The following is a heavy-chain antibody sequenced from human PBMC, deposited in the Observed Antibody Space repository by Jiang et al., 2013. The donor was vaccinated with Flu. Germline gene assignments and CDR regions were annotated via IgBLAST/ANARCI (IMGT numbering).Heavy chain of an antibody. CDR3: ARDSPDAAAAGPLPADWGWFDP. CDR1: GGTFSSYA. V-gene: IGHV1-69*06. D-gene: IGHD6-13*01. Sequence: SGAEVKKPGSSVKVSCKASGGTFSSYAISWVRQAPGQGLEWMGGIIPIFGTANYAQKFQGRVTITADKSTSTAYMELSSLRSEDTAVYYCARDSPDAAAAGPLPADWGWFDPWGQGTLVTVSS. CDR2: IIPIFGTA. J-gene: IGHJ5*02.